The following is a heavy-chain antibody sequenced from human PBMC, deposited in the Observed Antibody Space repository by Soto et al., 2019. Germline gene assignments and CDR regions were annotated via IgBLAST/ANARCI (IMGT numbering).Heavy chain of an antibody. V-gene: IGHV4-39*01. Sequence: SETLSLTCTVSGGSIVSSSYYWGWIRQTPGKGLEWIGSIYYSGSTYYNPSLKSRVTISVDTSKNQFSLKLSSVTAADTAVYYCSRHDHGACAGSLGFGYWGQGTLVTVSS. J-gene: IGHJ4*02. CDR1: GGSIVSSSYY. D-gene: IGHD3-10*01. CDR3: SRHDHGACAGSLGFGY. CDR2: IYYSGST.